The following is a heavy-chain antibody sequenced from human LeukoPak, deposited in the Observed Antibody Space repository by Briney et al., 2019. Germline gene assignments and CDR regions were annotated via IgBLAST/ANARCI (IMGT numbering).Heavy chain of an antibody. CDR2: ISSRGGST. CDR1: RFTFSAYA. J-gene: IGHJ6*02. D-gene: IGHD3-3*01. CDR3: AKAISPRLDYYYGMDV. Sequence: PGGSLRLSCAASRFTFSAYAMSWVRQAPGKGLEWVSGISSRGGSTYYADSVEGRFTISRDNSKNTLYLQMNSLRVEDTAVYYCAKAISPRLDYYYGMDVWGQGTTVTVSS. V-gene: IGHV3-23*01.